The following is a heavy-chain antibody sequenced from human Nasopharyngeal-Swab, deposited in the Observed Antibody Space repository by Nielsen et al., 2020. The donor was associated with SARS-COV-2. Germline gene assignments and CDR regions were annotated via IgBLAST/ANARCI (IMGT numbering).Heavy chain of an antibody. V-gene: IGHV3-33*08. CDR1: GFTFSSYA. Sequence: GGSLRLSCAASGFTFSSYAMSWVRQAPGKGLEWVAVIWYDGSNKYYADSVKGRFTISRDNSKNTLYLQMNSLRAEDTAVYYCARDFGIAAAGSDVDYWGQGTLVTVSS. J-gene: IGHJ4*02. D-gene: IGHD6-13*01. CDR3: ARDFGIAAAGSDVDY. CDR2: IWYDGSNK.